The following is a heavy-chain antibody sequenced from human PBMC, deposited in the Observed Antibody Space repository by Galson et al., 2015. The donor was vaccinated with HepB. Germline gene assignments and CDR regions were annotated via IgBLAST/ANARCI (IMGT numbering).Heavy chain of an antibody. D-gene: IGHD1-26*01. V-gene: IGHV1-3*01. J-gene: IGHJ3*02. CDR2: INAGNGNT. Sequence: SVKVSCKASGYTFTSYAMHWVRQAPGQRLEWMGWINAGNGNTKYSQKFQGRVTITRDTSASTAYMELSSLRSEDTAVYYCARAGYSGSYLASAGDAFDIWGQGTMVTVSS. CDR3: ARAGYSGSYLASAGDAFDI. CDR1: GYTFTSYA.